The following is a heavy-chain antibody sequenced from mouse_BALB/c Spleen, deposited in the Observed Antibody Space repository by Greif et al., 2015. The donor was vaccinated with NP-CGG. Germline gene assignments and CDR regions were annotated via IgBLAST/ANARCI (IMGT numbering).Heavy chain of an antibody. CDR3: AHRYDEDY. J-gene: IGHJ2*01. Sequence: EVQLQQSGAELVKPGASVKLSCTASGFNIKDTYMHWVKQRPEQGLEWIGRIDPANGNTKYDPKFQGKATVTADTSSNTAYLQLSSLTSEDTAVYYCAHRYDEDYCGQGTTLTVSS. D-gene: IGHD2-14*01. CDR2: IDPANGNT. CDR1: GFNIKDTY. V-gene: IGHV14-3*02.